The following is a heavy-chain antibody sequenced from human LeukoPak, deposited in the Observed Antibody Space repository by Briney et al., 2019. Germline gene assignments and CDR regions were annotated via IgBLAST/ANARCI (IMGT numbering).Heavy chain of an antibody. CDR3: ARGDAGIEAAGNVLNFLDY. CDR2: ISYDGSNQ. CDR1: GFIFSDYA. V-gene: IGHV3-30*09. Sequence: GRSLRLSCAASGFIFSDYAMHWVRQAPGKGLEWVAVISYDGSNQYYADSVKGRLAISRDNSRNTVYLQMNSLRAEDTAVYHCARGDAGIEAAGNVLNFLDYWGQGILVTVSS. J-gene: IGHJ4*02. D-gene: IGHD6-13*01.